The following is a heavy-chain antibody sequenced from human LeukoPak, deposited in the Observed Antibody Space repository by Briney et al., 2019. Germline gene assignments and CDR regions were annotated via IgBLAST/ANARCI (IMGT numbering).Heavy chain of an antibody. V-gene: IGHV3-23*01. CDR1: GFTFSSYA. D-gene: IGHD2-21*01. CDR3: AKEGDSSGHCGDFDF. Sequence: PGGSLRLSCAASGFTFSSYAMSWVRQAPGKGLEWVSAISGSGGSTYYADSVKGRFTISRDNSKNTLFLQMNGLRPEDTAVYYCAKEGDSSGHCGDFDFWGQGTMVTVSS. CDR2: ISGSGGST. J-gene: IGHJ3*01.